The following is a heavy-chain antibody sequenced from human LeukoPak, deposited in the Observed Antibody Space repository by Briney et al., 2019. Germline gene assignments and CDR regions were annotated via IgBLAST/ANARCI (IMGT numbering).Heavy chain of an antibody. CDR1: GYTFTGYY. J-gene: IGHJ5*02. D-gene: IGHD3-9*01. CDR3: ATQNYDILTGYPNWFDP. V-gene: IGHV1-2*02. Sequence: ASVKVSCKASGYTFTGYYMHWVRQAPGQGLEWMGWINPNSGGTNYAQKFQGRVTMTRDTSISTAYMELSRLRSDDTAVYYCATQNYDILTGYPNWFDPWGQGTLVTVSS. CDR2: INPNSGGT.